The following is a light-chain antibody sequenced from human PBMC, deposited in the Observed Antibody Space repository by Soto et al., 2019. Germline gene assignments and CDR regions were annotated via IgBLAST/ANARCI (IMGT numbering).Light chain of an antibody. CDR2: EVV. CDR1: SSDVGNYIY. V-gene: IGLV2-14*01. CDR3: ASYTSTTTPFV. J-gene: IGLJ1*01. Sequence: QSAPTQPASVSGSPGQSITIPCTGTSSDVGNYIYVSWYQQYPGKAPKLMIFEVVNRPSGISNRFSGSKSGNTASLTISGLQAEDEADYYCASYTSTTTPFVFGTGTKLTVL.